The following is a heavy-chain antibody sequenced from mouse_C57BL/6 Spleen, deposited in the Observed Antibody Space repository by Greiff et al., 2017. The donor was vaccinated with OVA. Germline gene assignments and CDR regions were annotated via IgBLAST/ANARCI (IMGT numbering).Heavy chain of an antibody. Sequence: DVKLVESEGGLVQPGSSMKLSCTASGFTFSDYYMAWVRQVPEKGLEWVANINYDGSSTYYLDSLKSRFIISRDNAKNILYLQMSSLKSEDTATYYCARDTATVVGGYFDVWGTGTTVTVSS. CDR1: GFTFSDYY. CDR3: ARDTATVVGGYFDV. J-gene: IGHJ1*03. V-gene: IGHV5-16*01. CDR2: INYDGSST. D-gene: IGHD1-1*01.